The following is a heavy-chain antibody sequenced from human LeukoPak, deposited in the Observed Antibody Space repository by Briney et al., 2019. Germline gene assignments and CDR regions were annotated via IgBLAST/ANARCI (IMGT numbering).Heavy chain of an antibody. CDR2: ISSSSSYI. Sequence: GGSLRLSCAASGFTFSSYAMNWVRQAPGKGLEWVSSISSSSSYIYYADSVKGRYTISRDNSKNTLYLQMKSLRAEDTAVYYCAKGGGYEAQYYYYYLDVWGKGTTVTISS. CDR3: AKGGGYEAQYYYYYLDV. J-gene: IGHJ6*03. V-gene: IGHV3-21*01. CDR1: GFTFSSYA. D-gene: IGHD5-12*01.